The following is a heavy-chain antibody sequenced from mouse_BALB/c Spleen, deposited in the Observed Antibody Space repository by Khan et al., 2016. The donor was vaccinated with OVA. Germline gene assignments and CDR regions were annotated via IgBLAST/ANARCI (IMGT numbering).Heavy chain of an antibody. Sequence: VQLQQSGPELVEPGASVKMSCKASGYTFTNYVIHWVKQKPGQGLEWIGYINPDNAGTRYNEKFKVKATLTSDISSTSACMGLLSLTFEDAADFVCAREASNWDFSFPYWGQVTLVTVSA. V-gene: IGHV1S136*01. CDR3: AREASNWDFSFPY. CDR2: INPDNAGT. CDR1: GYTFTNYV. J-gene: IGHJ3*01. D-gene: IGHD4-1*01.